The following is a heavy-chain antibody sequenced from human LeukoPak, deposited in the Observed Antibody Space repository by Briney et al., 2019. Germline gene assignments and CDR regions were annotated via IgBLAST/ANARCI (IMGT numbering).Heavy chain of an antibody. CDR3: ARNMGVHFDY. V-gene: IGHV4-30-2*01. CDR1: GGSISSGGYS. Sequence: SETLSLTCAVSGGSISSGGYSWSWIRQPPGKGLEWIGYIYHSGSTYYNPSLKSRVTISVDRSKNQFSLKLSSVTAADTAVYYCARNMGVHFDYWGQGTLVTVSS. J-gene: IGHJ4*02. D-gene: IGHD3-10*01. CDR2: IYHSGST.